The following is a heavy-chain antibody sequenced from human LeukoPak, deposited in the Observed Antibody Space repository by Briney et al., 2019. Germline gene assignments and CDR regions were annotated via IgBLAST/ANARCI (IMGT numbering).Heavy chain of an antibody. CDR3: ARDAWGGFDI. D-gene: IGHD3-16*01. J-gene: IGHJ3*02. CDR1: GYTFSSYG. V-gene: IGHV1-2*02. CDR2: INPNSGGT. Sequence: ASVKLCCKVSGYTFSSYGISWVRQAPGQGLEWMGWINPNSGGTNYAQKFQGRVTMTRDTSISTAYMELSRLRSDDTAVYYCARDAWGGFDIWGQGTMVTVSS.